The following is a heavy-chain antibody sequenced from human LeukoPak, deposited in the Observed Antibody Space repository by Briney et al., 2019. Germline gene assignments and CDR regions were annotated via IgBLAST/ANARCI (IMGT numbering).Heavy chain of an antibody. J-gene: IGHJ4*02. CDR1: GYTFTGYY. CDR3: ARGRGTNTVTTNLDDY. CDR2: INPNSATT. D-gene: IGHD4-11*01. Sequence: GASVKVSCKASGYTFTGYYMHWVRQAPGQGLEWMGWINPNSATTNYAQKFQGRVTMTRDTSISTAYMELSSLGSDDTAVYYCARGRGTNTVTTNLDDYWGQGTLVTVSS. V-gene: IGHV1-2*02.